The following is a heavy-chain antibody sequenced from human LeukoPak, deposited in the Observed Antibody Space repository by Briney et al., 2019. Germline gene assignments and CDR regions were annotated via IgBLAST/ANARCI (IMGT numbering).Heavy chain of an antibody. J-gene: IGHJ4*02. CDR2: ISYSGST. V-gene: IGHV4-61*01. Sequence: SETLSLTCSVSGASVSSGSYYWMWIRQPPGKGLEWIGYISYSGSTSFNPSLKSRVTISLDTSTNRVSLKLSSVTAADTALYYCARAGSFRLTTTLWGQGTLVTVSS. D-gene: IGHD4-17*01. CDR1: GASVSSGSYY. CDR3: ARAGSFRLTTTL.